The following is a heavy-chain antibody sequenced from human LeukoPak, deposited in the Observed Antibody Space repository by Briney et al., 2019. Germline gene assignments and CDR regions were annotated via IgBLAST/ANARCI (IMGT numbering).Heavy chain of an antibody. CDR3: ASGASGNY. J-gene: IGHJ4*02. CDR2: INPSGGQT. D-gene: IGHD3-10*01. CDR1: GFTFSRYC. V-gene: IGHV3-7*03. Sequence: GGSLRLSCAASGFTFSRYCMNWVRQAPGKGLEWVANINPSGGQTHYVDSVKGRFTISRDNPGTSLYLQMNSLRAEDTAIYYCASGASGNYWGQKTLDSVPS.